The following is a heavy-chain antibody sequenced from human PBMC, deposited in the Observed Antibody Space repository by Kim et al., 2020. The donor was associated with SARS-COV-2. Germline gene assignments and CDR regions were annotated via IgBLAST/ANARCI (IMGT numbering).Heavy chain of an antibody. V-gene: IGHV3-7*01. CDR1: GFTFSHDW. Sequence: GGSLRLSCAASGFTFSHDWMTWVRQAPGKGLEWVANINQDGSESYYVDSVKGRFTISRDNAKNSLYLHMNSLRVEDTAVYYCARSVFGDNYWGQGTLVSVSS. J-gene: IGHJ4*02. D-gene: IGHD3-10*02. CDR3: ARSVFGDNY. CDR2: INQDGSES.